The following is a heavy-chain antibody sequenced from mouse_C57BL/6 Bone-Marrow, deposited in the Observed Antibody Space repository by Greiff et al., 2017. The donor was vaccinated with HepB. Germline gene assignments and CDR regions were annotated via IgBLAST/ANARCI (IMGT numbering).Heavy chain of an antibody. CDR2: ISYDGSN. D-gene: IGHD2-12*01. V-gene: IGHV3-6*01. Sequence: DVKLQESGPGLVKPSQSLSLTCSVTGYSITSGYYWNWIRQFPGNKLEWMGYISYDGSNNYNPSLKNRISITRDTSKNQFFLKLNSVTTEDTATYYCAGDYDGFAYWGQGTLVTVSA. CDR1: GYSITSGYY. CDR3: AGDYDGFAY. J-gene: IGHJ3*01.